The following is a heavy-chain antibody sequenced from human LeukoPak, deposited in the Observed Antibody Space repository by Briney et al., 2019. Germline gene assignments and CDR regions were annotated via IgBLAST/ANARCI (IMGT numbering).Heavy chain of an antibody. D-gene: IGHD4-17*01. CDR2: ISSHNHNP. Sequence: ASVKVSCKASGYGFVLYGISWVRQAPGQGPEWMGWISSHNHNPQIAQKFQGRLTMTADTSASTVYMELRSLRSDDTAVYYCARDEDYGIFVNIDYWGQGTLVTVSS. J-gene: IGHJ4*02. CDR1: GYGFVLYG. V-gene: IGHV1-18*01. CDR3: ARDEDYGIFVNIDY.